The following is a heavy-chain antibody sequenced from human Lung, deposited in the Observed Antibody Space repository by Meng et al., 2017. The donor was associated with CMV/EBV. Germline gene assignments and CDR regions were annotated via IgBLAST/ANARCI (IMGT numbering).Heavy chain of an antibody. J-gene: IGHJ5*02. CDR2: ISYDGRDK. V-gene: IGHV3-30*04. CDR1: EFTFNSYA. Sequence: GGSXRLXCADSEFTFNSYAMHWVRQAPGKGLEWVAIISYDGRDKYYAESVKGRFTISRDNSKNTLYLQMNSLRTEDTALYFCTREGRLNWFDPWGQGTLVTVSS. CDR3: TREGRLNWFDP.